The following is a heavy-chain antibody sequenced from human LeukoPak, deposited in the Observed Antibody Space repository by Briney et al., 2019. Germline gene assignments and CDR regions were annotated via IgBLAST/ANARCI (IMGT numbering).Heavy chain of an antibody. J-gene: IGHJ6*02. CDR2: ISYDGSNK. V-gene: IGHV3-30*18. CDR1: GFTFSSYG. Sequence: GGSLRLSRAASGFTFSSYGMHWVRQAPGKGLEWVAVISYDGSNKYYADSVKGRFTISRDNSKNTLYLQMNSLRAEDTAVYYCAKILGTRGVISRYYYYGMDVWGQGTTVTVSS. D-gene: IGHD3-10*01. CDR3: AKILGTRGVISRYYYYGMDV.